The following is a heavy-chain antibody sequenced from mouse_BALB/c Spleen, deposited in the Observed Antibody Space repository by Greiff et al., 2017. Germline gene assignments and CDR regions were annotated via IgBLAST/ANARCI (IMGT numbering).Heavy chain of an antibody. D-gene: IGHD2-12*01. CDR1: GFTFTDYY. Sequence: EVRRVESGGGLVQPGGSLRLSCATSGFTFTDYYMSWVRQPPGKALEWLGFIRNKANGYTTEYSASVKGRFTISRDNSQSILYLQMNTLRAEDSATYYCARDLTTDYWGQGTTLTVSS. V-gene: IGHV7-3*02. CDR3: ARDLTTDY. J-gene: IGHJ2*01. CDR2: IRNKANGYTT.